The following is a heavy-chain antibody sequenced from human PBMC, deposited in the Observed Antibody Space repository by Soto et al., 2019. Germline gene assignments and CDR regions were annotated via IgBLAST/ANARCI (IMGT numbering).Heavy chain of an antibody. CDR3: AGYDFWSGLTRGNFDY. J-gene: IGHJ4*02. CDR1: GGSISSSSYY. CDR2: IYYSGST. D-gene: IGHD3-3*01. V-gene: IGHV4-39*01. Sequence: SETLSLTCTVSGGSISSSSYYWGWIRQPPGKGLEWIGSIYYSGSTYYNPSLKSRVTISVDPSKNQFSLKLSSVTAADTAVYYCAGYDFWSGLTRGNFDYWGQGTLVTVSS.